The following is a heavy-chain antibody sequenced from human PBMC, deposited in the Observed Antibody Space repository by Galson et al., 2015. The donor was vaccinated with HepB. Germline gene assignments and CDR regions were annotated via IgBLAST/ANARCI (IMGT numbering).Heavy chain of an antibody. J-gene: IGHJ3*01. CDR2: IIPMVEIS. V-gene: IGHV1-69*04. CDR3: ARERPTADSFDV. CDR1: GGTFSSFA. Sequence: SVKVSCKASGGTFSSFAINWVRQAPGQGLEWMGRIIPMVEISNYAQKFQGRLTVTADKSAGTAYMDLTNLTSEDTAVYYCARERPTADSFDVWGQGTLVTVSS. D-gene: IGHD1-26*01.